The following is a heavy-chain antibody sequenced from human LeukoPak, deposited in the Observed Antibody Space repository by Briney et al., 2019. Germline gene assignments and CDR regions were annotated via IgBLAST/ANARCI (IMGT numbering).Heavy chain of an antibody. CDR2: INEDGSEK. CDR3: ASSSYSSSSS. CDR1: GFTFTNYW. Sequence: GGSLRLSCAASGFTFTNYWMIWVRQAPGKGLEWVANINEDGSEKYYVCSVEGRFTISRDNAKNSVFLQMNSLRADDTAMYYCASSSYSSSSSWGQGTLVTVSS. V-gene: IGHV3-7*01. J-gene: IGHJ5*02. D-gene: IGHD6-6*01.